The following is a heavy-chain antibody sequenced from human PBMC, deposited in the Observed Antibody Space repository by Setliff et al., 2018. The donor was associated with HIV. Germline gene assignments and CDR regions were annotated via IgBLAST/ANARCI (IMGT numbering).Heavy chain of an antibody. Sequence: ASETLSLTCSLSGGSISNYYWVWIRQSPGKGLEWIGHIHYGGGTYYNPSLESRVSISRDTSKNQFSLNLRDVTAGDTALYYCARAVIRREDRGMWTKLWSAPNHMDVWGKGITVTVS. CDR2: IHYGGGT. CDR1: GGSISNYY. CDR3: ARAVIRREDRGMWTKLWSAPNHMDV. D-gene: IGHD3-10*01. J-gene: IGHJ6*03. V-gene: IGHV4-59*01.